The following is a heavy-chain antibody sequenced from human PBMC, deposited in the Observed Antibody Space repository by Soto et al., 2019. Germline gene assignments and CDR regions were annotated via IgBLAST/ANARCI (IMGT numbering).Heavy chain of an antibody. CDR3: ARAPGPADY. J-gene: IGHJ4*02. CDR2: ISYDGSNK. CDR1: GFTFSSYA. V-gene: IGHV3-30-3*01. Sequence: PGGSLRLSCAASGFTFSSYAMHWVRQAPGKGLEWVAVISYDGSNKYYADSVKGRFTISRDNSKNTLYLPMNILRAEDTAVYDCARAPGPADYWRQGTLVTVSS.